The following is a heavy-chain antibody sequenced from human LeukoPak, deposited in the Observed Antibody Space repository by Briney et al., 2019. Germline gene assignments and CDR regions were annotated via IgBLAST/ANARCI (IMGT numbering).Heavy chain of an antibody. J-gene: IGHJ4*02. V-gene: IGHV3-48*02. CDR3: ARDRPNTGYDFDY. CDR1: GFAFSSYS. Sequence: GGSLRLSCAASGFAFSSYSMNWVRQAPGKGLEWLTYITSSSSSIFYAGSVKGRFTISRDNAKNSLYLQMNSLRDDDTAVYYCARDRPNTGYDFDYWGQRALVTVSS. D-gene: IGHD5-12*01. CDR2: ITSSSSSI.